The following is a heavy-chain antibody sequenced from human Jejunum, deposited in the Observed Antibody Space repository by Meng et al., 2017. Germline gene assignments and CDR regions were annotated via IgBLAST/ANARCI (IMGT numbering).Heavy chain of an antibody. D-gene: IGHD5-12*01. CDR1: GGSVCGSF. V-gene: IGHV4-34*01. Sequence: QVQLQKWGAGQVKPSETLSPTSAGYGGSVCGSFWSWIRQTPGQEPEWIGEVNRKETNNYNPSLEGRVSISVDTSKNQFSLTLNSVSAADTAVYYCARPLGYNGVNLGFFQHWGQGTLVTVSS. J-gene: IGHJ1*01. CDR3: ARPLGYNGVNLGFFQH. CDR2: VNRKETN.